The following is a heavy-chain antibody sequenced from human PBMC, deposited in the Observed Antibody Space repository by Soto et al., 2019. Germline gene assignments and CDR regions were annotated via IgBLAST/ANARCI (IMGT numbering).Heavy chain of an antibody. D-gene: IGHD3-10*01. CDR1: GGSISSGGYS. CDR2: IYHSGST. J-gene: IGHJ6*02. CDR3: GRRGGSGRDYYYGMDV. Sequence: SETLSLTCAVSGGSISSGGYSWSWIRQPAGKGLEWIGYIYHSGSTYYNPSLKSRVTISVDRSKNQFSLKLSSVTAADTAVYYCGRRGGSGRDYYYGMDVWGQGTTVTVSS. V-gene: IGHV4-30-2*01.